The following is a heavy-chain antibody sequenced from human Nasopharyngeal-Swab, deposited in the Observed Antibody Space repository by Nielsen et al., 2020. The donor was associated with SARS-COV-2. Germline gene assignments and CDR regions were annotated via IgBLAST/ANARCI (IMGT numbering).Heavy chain of an antibody. CDR1: GFTLRTYA. J-gene: IGHJ4*02. Sequence: SLKISCEASGFTLRTYAMHWVRQAPGKGLKWVALIIYDGSIKESADSVEGRFTISRDNSKNTLYLQMNSLRVDDTAVYYCARGGSSGESSFDYWGQGTLVTVSA. D-gene: IGHD5-12*01. CDR2: IIYDGSIK. CDR3: ARGGSSGESSFDY. V-gene: IGHV3-30-3*01.